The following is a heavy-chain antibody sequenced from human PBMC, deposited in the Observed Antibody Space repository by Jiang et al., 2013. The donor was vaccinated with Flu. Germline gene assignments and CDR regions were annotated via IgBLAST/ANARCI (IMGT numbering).Heavy chain of an antibody. J-gene: IGHJ4*02. CDR2: IIPILGIA. Sequence: GAEVKKPGSSVKVSCKASGGTFSSYAISWVRQAPGQGLEWMGRIIPILGIANYAQKFQGRVTITADKSTSTAYMELSSLRSEDTAVYYCARGGSYSNYQVDYWRLLGWGQGTLVTVSS. D-gene: IGHD4-11*01. CDR3: ARGGSYSNYQVDYWRLLG. CDR1: GGTFSSYA. V-gene: IGHV1-69*04.